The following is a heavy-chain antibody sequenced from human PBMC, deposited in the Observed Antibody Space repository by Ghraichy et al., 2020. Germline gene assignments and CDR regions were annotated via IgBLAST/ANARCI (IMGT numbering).Heavy chain of an antibody. CDR2: INHSGST. D-gene: IGHD3-16*02. CDR3: ARGRRITFGGVIVPYGMDV. CDR1: GGSFSGYY. J-gene: IGHJ6*02. V-gene: IGHV4-34*01. Sequence: SETLSLTCAVYGGSFSGYYWSWIRQPPGKGLEWIGEINHSGSTNYNPSLKSRVTISVDTSKNQFSLKLSSVTAADTAVYYCARGRRITFGGVIVPYGMDVWGQGTTVTVSS.